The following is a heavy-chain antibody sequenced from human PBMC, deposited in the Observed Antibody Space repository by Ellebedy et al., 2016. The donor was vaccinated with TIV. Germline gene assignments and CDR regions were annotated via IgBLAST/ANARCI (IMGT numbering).Heavy chain of an antibody. CDR2: IYYSGST. J-gene: IGHJ4*02. CDR1: GGSISSYY. V-gene: IGHV4-39*01. Sequence: GSLRLXCTVSGGSISSYYWSWIRQPPGKGLEWIGSIYYSGSTYYNPSLKSRVTISVDTSKNQFSLKLSSVTAADTAVYYCASLFPQLTAARTFDYWGQGTLVTVSS. D-gene: IGHD6-6*01. CDR3: ASLFPQLTAARTFDY.